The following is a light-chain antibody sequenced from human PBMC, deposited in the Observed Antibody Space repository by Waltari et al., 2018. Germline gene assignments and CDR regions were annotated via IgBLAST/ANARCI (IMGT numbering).Light chain of an antibody. CDR3: QSFDSNVRGGVV. V-gene: IGLV1-40*01. Sequence: QSILTQPTSVSGAPGQRVTISCTGSSSNIGTDHDVHWYQVFPGTAPKLLIYGNNNRPSGVPDRFSGSKSGSSASLAINGLQAEDEADYYCQSFDSNVRGGVVFGGGTKVTVL. CDR2: GNN. J-gene: IGLJ3*02. CDR1: SSNIGTDHD.